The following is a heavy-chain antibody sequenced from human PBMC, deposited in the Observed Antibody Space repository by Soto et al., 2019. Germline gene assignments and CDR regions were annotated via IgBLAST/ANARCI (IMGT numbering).Heavy chain of an antibody. CDR3: ARRRATVTTPWFYHGMDV. J-gene: IGHJ6*02. CDR1: GFAFSDYG. Sequence: QVQLEESGGGVVQPGRSLRLSCTASGFAFSDYGMHWVRQAPGKGLEWVAIIFYDGSHKYYADSVQGRFTISRDNSRNTVELQMNSLRAEDTATYFCARRRATVTTPWFYHGMDVWGRGTTVTVSS. V-gene: IGHV3-33*01. CDR2: IFYDGSHK. D-gene: IGHD4-17*01.